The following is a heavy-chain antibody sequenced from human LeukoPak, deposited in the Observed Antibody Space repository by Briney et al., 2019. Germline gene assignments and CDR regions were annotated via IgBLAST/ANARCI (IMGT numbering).Heavy chain of an antibody. V-gene: IGHV4-39*01. CDR1: GGSISSSYYY. D-gene: IGHD6-13*01. CDR2: IYYSGST. J-gene: IGHJ3*02. CDR3: ARLWYSSSWYIYTFDI. Sequence: SETLSLTCTVSGGSISSSYYYWGWIRQPPGKGLEWIGSIYYSGSTYYNPSLKSRVTISVDTSKSQFSLKLSSVTAADTAVYYCARLWYSSSWYIYTFDIWGQGTMVTVSS.